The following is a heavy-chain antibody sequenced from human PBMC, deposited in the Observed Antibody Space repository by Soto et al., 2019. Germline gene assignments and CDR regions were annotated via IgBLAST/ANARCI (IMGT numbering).Heavy chain of an antibody. CDR3: ARESGGLDP. CDR2: INHSGST. J-gene: IGHJ5*02. Sequence: SETLSLTCAVYGGSFSGYYWSWIRQPPGKGLEWIGEINHSGSTNYNPSLKSRVTISVDTSKNQFSLKLSSVTAADTAVYYCARESGGLDPWGQGTLVTVSS. CDR1: GGSFSGYY. V-gene: IGHV4-34*01.